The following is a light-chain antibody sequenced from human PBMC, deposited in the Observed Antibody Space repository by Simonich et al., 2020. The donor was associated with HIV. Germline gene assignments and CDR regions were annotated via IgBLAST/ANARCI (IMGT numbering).Light chain of an antibody. CDR2: DAS. CDR1: QSISSY. V-gene: IGKV3-11*01. Sequence: EIVLTQSPATLALSPGDRATLACRASQSISSYLAGYQQKPGHAPRLLIYDASNRATGIPARFSGSVSGTDFTLTISSIHSEDFAVYYCQQYNTWVSITFGQGTRLEMK. J-gene: IGKJ5*01. CDR3: QQYNTWVSIT.